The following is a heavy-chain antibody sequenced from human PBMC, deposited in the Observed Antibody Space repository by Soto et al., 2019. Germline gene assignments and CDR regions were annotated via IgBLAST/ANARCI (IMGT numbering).Heavy chain of an antibody. J-gene: IGHJ6*02. CDR1: GFTVSSNY. CDR2: IYSGGST. D-gene: IGHD3-3*01. CDR3: VRDFRSGSYYYYGMDV. Sequence: GGSLRLSCAASGFTVSSNYMSWVRQPPGKGLEWVSVIYSGGSTYYADSVKGRFTISRDNSKNTLYLQMNSLRAEDTAVYYCVRDFRSGSYYYYGMDVWGQGTTVTVSS. V-gene: IGHV3-53*01.